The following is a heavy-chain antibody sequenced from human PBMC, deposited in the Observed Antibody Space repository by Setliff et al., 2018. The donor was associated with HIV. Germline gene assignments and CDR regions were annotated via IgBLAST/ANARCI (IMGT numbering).Heavy chain of an antibody. CDR1: GFTFSDKS. CDR3: TKNDFGGRWD. Sequence: PGGSLRLSCAASGFTFSDKSMSWVRQAPGMGLEWVSTISGSGGDTYYADSAKGRFTILRDNSKNTLYLQINTLRVEDTAIYYCTKNDFGGRWDWGQGTLVTSPQ. J-gene: IGHJ4*02. V-gene: IGHV3-23*01. CDR2: ISGSGGDT. D-gene: IGHD1-1*01.